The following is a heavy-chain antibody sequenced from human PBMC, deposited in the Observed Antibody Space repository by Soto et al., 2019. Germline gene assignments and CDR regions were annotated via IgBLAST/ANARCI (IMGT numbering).Heavy chain of an antibody. CDR3: AIQDCTNDVCLEAAVTVGGALES. V-gene: IGHV3-74*01. J-gene: IGHJ1*01. CDR1: GFTFRKFW. CDR2: ISSDGTTT. Sequence: EVQLVQSGGGLAQPGKSLRLSCAASGFTFRKFWMHWVRQVPGKGPVWVSDISSDGTTTDYADSVKGRFTISRDNAKDTLYLQMDSLRAEDTAVYYCAIQDCTNDVCLEAAVTVGGALESWGQGTLVTVSS. D-gene: IGHD2-8*01.